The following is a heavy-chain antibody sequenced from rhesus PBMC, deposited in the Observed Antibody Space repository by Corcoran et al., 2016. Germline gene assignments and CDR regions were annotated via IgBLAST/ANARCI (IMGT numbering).Heavy chain of an antibody. CDR2: IYGNNANT. D-gene: IGHD4-29*01. J-gene: IGHJ6*01. CDR3: ARVPTVAAYYYGLDS. Sequence: QVQLQESGPGLVKPSETLSLTCAVSGGSISDYYYWKWIRQPPGKGLEWIGNIYGNNANTYYNPYLKSRVTISKDTSKNQCFLKLRSVTAADTAVYYCARVPTVAAYYYGLDSWGQGVVVTVSS. V-gene: IGHV4S9*01. CDR1: GGSISDYYY.